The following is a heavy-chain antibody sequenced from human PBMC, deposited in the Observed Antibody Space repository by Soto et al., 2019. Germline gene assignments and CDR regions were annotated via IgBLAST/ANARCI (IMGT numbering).Heavy chain of an antibody. CDR1: GYSFTSYW. J-gene: IGHJ6*02. D-gene: IGHD1-26*01. Sequence: GESLKISCKGSGYSFTSYWISWVRQMPGKGLEWMGRIDPSDSYTNYSPSFQGHVTISADKSISTAYLQWSSLKASDTAMYYCARNSYRTSPYYYGMDVWGQGTTVTVSS. V-gene: IGHV5-10-1*01. CDR2: IDPSDSYT. CDR3: ARNSYRTSPYYYGMDV.